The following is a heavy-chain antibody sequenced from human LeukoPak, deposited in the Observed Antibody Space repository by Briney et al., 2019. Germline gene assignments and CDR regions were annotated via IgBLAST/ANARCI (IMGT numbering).Heavy chain of an antibody. CDR1: GFTFSSYW. CDR3: ARDPNPDSSGYYS. CDR2: IQQDGSEK. Sequence: WGSLRLSCAASGFTFSSYWMSWVRQVPGKGLEWVANIQQDGSEKYYVDSVKGRFTISRDNAKNSLYLQMNSLRAEDTAVYYCARDPNPDSSGYYSWGQGTLVTVSS. V-gene: IGHV3-7*01. D-gene: IGHD3-22*01. J-gene: IGHJ4*02.